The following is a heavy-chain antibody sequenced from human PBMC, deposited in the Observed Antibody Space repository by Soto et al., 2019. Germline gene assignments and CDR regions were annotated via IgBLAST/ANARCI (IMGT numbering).Heavy chain of an antibody. CDR1: GFTFSSYA. D-gene: IGHD6-19*01. CDR3: ARVSSGVGGDVFDS. V-gene: IGHV3-30-3*01. CDR2: ISYDGSNK. Sequence: QVQLVESGGGVVQPGRSLRLSCAASGFTFSSYAMHWVRQAPGKGLEWVAVISYDGSNKYYADSVKGRFTISRDNSKNTLYLQMNSLRAEDTAVYYCARVSSGVGGDVFDSWGQGTLVTVSS. J-gene: IGHJ4*02.